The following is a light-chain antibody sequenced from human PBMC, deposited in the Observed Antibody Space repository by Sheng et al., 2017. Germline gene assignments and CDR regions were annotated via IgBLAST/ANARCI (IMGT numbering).Light chain of an antibody. CDR3: QHYNNYPST. Sequence: DIQMTQSPSSLSASLGDRVTITCRASQGIRRWLAWYQQRPGEAPKLLISEASNLQTGVSSRFSGSGLGTDFTLSINDLQSDDSGTYYCQHYNNYPSTFGKGTKLEI. V-gene: IGKV1-5*03. J-gene: IGKJ2*01. CDR2: EAS. CDR1: QGIRRW.